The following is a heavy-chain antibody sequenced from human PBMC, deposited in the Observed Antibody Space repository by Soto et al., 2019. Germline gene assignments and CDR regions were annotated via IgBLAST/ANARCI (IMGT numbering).Heavy chain of an antibody. D-gene: IGHD4-17*01. CDR2: INHSGST. CDR3: ARGWVTTGIYHYYGMDV. CDR1: GGSFSGYY. V-gene: IGHV4-34*01. Sequence: PSETLSLTCAVYGGSFSGYYWSWIRQPPGKGLEWIGEINHSGSTNYNPSLKSRVTISVDTSKNQFSLKLSSVTAADTAVYYCARGWVTTGIYHYYGMDVWCQGTTVTVSS. J-gene: IGHJ6*02.